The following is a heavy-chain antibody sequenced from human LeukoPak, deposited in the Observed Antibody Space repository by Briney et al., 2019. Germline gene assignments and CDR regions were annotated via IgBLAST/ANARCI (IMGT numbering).Heavy chain of an antibody. D-gene: IGHD2-15*01. CDR1: GGSISSYY. CDR3: ARDLVVGWSRRVFDY. J-gene: IGHJ4*02. V-gene: IGHV4-59*01. CDR2: IYYSGGT. Sequence: PSETLSLTCTVSGGSISSYYWSWIRQPPGKGLEWIGDIYYSGGTNYNPSLKSRVTISVDTSKNQFSLKLSSGTAADTAVYYCARDLVVGWSRRVFDYWGQGTLVTVSS.